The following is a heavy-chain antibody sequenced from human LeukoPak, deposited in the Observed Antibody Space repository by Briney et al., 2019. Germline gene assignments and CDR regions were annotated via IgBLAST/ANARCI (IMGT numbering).Heavy chain of an antibody. Sequence: PSETLSLXCAVSGYSISSGYYWGWIRQPPGKGLEWIGSIYHSGSTYYNPSLKSRVTISVDTSKNQFSLKLSSVTAADTAVYYCARHEEITFGGVIATTGFDYWGQGTLVTVSS. CDR3: ARHEEITFGGVIATTGFDY. CDR2: IYHSGST. J-gene: IGHJ4*02. V-gene: IGHV4-38-2*01. CDR1: GYSISSGYY. D-gene: IGHD3-16*02.